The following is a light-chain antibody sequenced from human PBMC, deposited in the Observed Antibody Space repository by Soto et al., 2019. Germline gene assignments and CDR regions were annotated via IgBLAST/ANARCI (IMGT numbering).Light chain of an antibody. CDR3: SSYTSSSTLGVL. CDR2: DVS. J-gene: IGLJ2*01. V-gene: IGLV2-14*01. Sequence: QSVLTQPASVSGSPGQSITIPCTGTRSDVGGYNFVSWYQQHPGKAPKVMIYDVSNRPSGVSNRFSGSKSGNTASLTISGLQAEDEADYYCSSYTSSSTLGVLFGGGTKLTVL. CDR1: RSDVGGYNF.